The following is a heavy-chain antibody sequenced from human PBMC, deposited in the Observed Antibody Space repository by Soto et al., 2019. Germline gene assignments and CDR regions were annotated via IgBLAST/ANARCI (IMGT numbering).Heavy chain of an antibody. Sequence: SEPLSLTCTVSGGSISNYYCSWIRQPPGKGLEWIGYMYYSGSTNYNPSLKSRVTISIDTSRNQFSLKLSSVTAADTAVYYCARAGTATLSDYWGQGTLVTVSS. V-gene: IGHV4-59*01. CDR2: MYYSGST. D-gene: IGHD2-15*01. CDR3: ARAGTATLSDY. CDR1: GGSISNYY. J-gene: IGHJ4*02.